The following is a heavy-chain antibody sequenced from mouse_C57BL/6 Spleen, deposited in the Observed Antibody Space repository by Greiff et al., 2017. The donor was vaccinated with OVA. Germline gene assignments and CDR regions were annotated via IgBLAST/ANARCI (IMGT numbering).Heavy chain of an antibody. D-gene: IGHD2-4*01. CDR2: IWRGGST. CDR1: GFSLTSYG. J-gene: IGHJ3*01. V-gene: IGHV2-5*01. CDR3: AKKWGYDYDDGGFAY. Sequence: VKLQQSGPGLVQPSQSLSITCTVSGFSLTSYGVHWVRQSPGKGLEWLGVIWRGGSTDYNAAFMSRLSITKDNSKSQVFFKMNSLQADDTAIYYCAKKWGYDYDDGGFAYWGQGTLVTVSA.